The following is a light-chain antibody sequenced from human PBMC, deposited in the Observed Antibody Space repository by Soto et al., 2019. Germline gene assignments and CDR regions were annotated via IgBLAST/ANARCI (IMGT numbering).Light chain of an antibody. Sequence: EIVLTQSPGTLSLSPGERATLSCRASQSVTSSYLAWYQQKPGQAPRLLIYGASNRATGIPDRFSGSGSGTDVTLTINRLKPEDFAVYYCQQYGSSPRAFGQGTKLAIK. J-gene: IGKJ2*01. CDR3: QQYGSSPRA. V-gene: IGKV3-20*01. CDR1: QSVTSSY. CDR2: GAS.